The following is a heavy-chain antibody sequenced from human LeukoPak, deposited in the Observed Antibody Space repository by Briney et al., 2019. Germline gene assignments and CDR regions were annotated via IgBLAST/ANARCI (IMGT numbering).Heavy chain of an antibody. CDR2: IYDSGST. V-gene: IGHV4-59*01. J-gene: IGHJ4*02. CDR3: ARRFDY. Sequence: SETLSLTCTVSGGSISNYYWSWIRQPPGKGLEWIGYIYDSGSTNYNPSLRSRVTISVDTSKNQFSLKMDSVTAADTAVYYCARRFDYWGQGTLVTVSP. CDR1: GGSISNYY.